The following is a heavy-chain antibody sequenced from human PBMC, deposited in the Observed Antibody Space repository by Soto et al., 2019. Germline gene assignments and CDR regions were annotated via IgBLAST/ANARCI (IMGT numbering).Heavy chain of an antibody. V-gene: IGHV3-30*18. J-gene: IGHJ6*02. CDR1: GFTFSSYG. Sequence: GGSLRLSCAASGFTFSSYGMHWVRQAPDKGLEWVAVISYDGSNKYYADSVKGRFTISRDNSKNTLYLQMNSLRAEDTAVYYCAKGGLADCSSSSCSVLGYYGMDIWGQGTTVTVSS. CDR2: ISYDGSNK. CDR3: AKGGLADCSSSSCSVLGYYGMDI. D-gene: IGHD2-2*01.